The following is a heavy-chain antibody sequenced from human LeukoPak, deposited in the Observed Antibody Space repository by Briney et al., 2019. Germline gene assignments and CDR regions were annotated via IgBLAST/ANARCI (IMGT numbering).Heavy chain of an antibody. J-gene: IGHJ5*01. CDR3: ARPLYCSGGSCLNWFDS. Sequence: ASVRVSCKASGYTFTGHYMHWVRQAPGQGLEWMGWINPNSGDTNYAQKFQGRVTMTRDTSISTVYMELSGLRSDDTAVYYCARPLYCSGGSCLNWFDSWGQGTLVTVSS. CDR2: INPNSGDT. D-gene: IGHD2-15*01. V-gene: IGHV1-2*02. CDR1: GYTFTGHY.